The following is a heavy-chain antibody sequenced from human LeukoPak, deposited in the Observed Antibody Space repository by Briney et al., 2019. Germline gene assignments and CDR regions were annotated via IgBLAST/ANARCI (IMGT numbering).Heavy chain of an antibody. V-gene: IGHV1-69*01. CDR3: ARPRDYYYGMDV. Sequence: SVKVSCKASGGTFSSYAISWVRQAPGQGLEWMGGIIPIFGTANYAQKFQGRVTITADESTSTAYMELSSLRPEDTAVYYCARPRDYYYGMDVWGQGTTVTVSS. CDR1: GGTFSSYA. J-gene: IGHJ6*02. CDR2: IIPIFGTA.